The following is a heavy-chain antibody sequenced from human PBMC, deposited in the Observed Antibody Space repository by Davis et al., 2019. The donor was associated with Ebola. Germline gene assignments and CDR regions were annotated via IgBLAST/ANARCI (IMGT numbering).Heavy chain of an antibody. Sequence: AASVKVSCKASGGTFSSYAISWVRQAPGQGLEWMGGIIPIFGTANYAQKFQGRVTITADTSASTANMELGSLTSEDTALYYCAREGDYIWSLQHWGQGTLLSVSS. CDR2: IIPIFGTA. D-gene: IGHD3-16*01. CDR3: AREGDYIWSLQH. CDR1: GGTFSSYA. V-gene: IGHV1-69*06. J-gene: IGHJ1*01.